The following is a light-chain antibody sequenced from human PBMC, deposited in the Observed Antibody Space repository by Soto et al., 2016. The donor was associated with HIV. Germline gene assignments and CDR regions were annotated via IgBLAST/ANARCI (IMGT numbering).Light chain of an antibody. Sequence: SYELIQAPSVSVSPGQTVSITCSGDKLGEKYACWYQQKSGQAPVLVIYQDTKRPSGISERFSGSNSGNTATLTISGTQPMDEADYYCQAWDSSTSYVFGTGTKVTVL. CDR3: QAWDSSTSYV. CDR1: KLGEKY. CDR2: QDT. V-gene: IGLV3-1*01. J-gene: IGLJ1*01.